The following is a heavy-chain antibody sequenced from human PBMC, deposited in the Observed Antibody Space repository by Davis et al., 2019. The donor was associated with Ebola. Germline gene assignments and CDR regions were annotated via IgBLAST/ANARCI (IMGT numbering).Heavy chain of an antibody. V-gene: IGHV3-73*01. J-gene: IGHJ6*02. Sequence: GESLKISCAASGFTFSGSAMHWVRQASGKGLEWVGRIRSKANSYATAYAASVKGRFTISRDDSKNTAYLQMNSLETEDTAVYYCSQTSPHVGDVWGQGTTVTVSS. D-gene: IGHD1/OR15-1a*01. CDR1: GFTFSGSA. CDR2: IRSKANSYAT. CDR3: SQTSPHVGDV.